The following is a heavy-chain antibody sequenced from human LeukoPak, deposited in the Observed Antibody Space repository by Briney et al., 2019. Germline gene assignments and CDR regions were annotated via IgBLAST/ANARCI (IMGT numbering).Heavy chain of an antibody. CDR2: IKNKANSYGT. CDR3: TRVRLGAATRYFDY. D-gene: IGHD1-26*01. Sequence: GGSLRLSCAASGFSFSDHYMDWVRLAPGKGLEWVGRIKNKANSYGTDYAASVKGRFTLSRDDSKDSLYLQMNSLRSEDTALYYCTRVRLGAATRYFDYWGQGTLVNVSS. J-gene: IGHJ4*02. CDR1: GFSFSDHY. V-gene: IGHV3-72*01.